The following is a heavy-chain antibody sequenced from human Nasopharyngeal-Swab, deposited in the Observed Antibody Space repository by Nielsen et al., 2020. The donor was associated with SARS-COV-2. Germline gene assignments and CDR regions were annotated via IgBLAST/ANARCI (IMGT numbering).Heavy chain of an antibody. Sequence: SLKISCAASGFTFDDYAMHWVRQAPGKGLEWVSGISWNSGSIGYADSVKGRFTISRDNAKNSLYLQMNSLRAEDTALYYCAKDTGHYYGSGLHDAFDNWGQGTMVTVSS. CDR3: AKDTGHYYGSGLHDAFDN. D-gene: IGHD3-10*01. CDR2: ISWNSGSI. CDR1: GFTFDDYA. J-gene: IGHJ3*02. V-gene: IGHV3-9*01.